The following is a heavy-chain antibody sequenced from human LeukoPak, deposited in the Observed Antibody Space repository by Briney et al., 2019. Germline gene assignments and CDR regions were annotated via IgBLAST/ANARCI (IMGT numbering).Heavy chain of an antibody. CDR2: IYIDGSTT. CDR3: ARESGYCSSTSCYRPEDY. V-gene: IGHV3-74*01. D-gene: IGHD2-2*01. Sequence: GGSLSLSRVASGFTLSSYWMHWVRQAPATGLVGVSRIYIDGSTTTYADSVKGRFTISRDNAKNTLYLQMNSLRAEDTAVYYCARESGYCSSTSCYRPEDYWGQGTLVTVSS. J-gene: IGHJ4*02. CDR1: GFTLSSYW.